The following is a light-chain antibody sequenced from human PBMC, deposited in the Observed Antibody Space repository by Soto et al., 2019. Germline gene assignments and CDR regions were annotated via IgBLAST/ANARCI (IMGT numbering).Light chain of an antibody. CDR1: QSVSSY. J-gene: IGKJ5*01. CDR3: QQRSNWPKIT. CDR2: DAS. Sequence: EIVWTQSPATLSWSPVEISTLSFRASQSVSSYLAWYQQKPGQAPRLLTYDASNRATGIPPRFSGSGSGTDFTLTISSLEPEDFAVYYCQQRSNWPKITFGHGTRLEIK. V-gene: IGKV3-11*01.